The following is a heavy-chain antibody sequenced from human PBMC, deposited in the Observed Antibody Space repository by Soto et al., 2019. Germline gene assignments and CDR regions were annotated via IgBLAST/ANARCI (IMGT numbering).Heavy chain of an antibody. CDR3: ARDQSFEFHNWFAP. CDR1: GGSSSTYY. CDR2: IYYTGNT. V-gene: IGHV4-59*13. Sequence: SQLMSLTCTVAGGSSSTYYWSCIRKNPGKGLEWIGHIYYTGNTNYNPSLKSRVTISVDTSTNRFSLRLRSVSAADTAVYYCARDQSFEFHNWFAPWGQGTLVTVSS. D-gene: IGHD3-10*01. J-gene: IGHJ5*02.